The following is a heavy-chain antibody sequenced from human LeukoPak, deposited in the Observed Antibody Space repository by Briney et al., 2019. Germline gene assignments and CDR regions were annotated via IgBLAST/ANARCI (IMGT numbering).Heavy chain of an antibody. CDR3: GREIQAPGKTLEY. Sequence: PGRSLRLSCAASGFTFSSYGMHWVRQAPGKGLEWVAVISYDGSNKYYADSVKGRFTISRDNAKNTLYLQMNSLRGEDTAVYYCGREIQAPGKTLEYWGQGTLVTVSS. V-gene: IGHV3-30*03. CDR2: ISYDGSNK. J-gene: IGHJ4*02. CDR1: GFTFSSYG.